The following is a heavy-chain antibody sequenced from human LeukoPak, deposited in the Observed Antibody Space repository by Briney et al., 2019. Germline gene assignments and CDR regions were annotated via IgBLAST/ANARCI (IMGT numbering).Heavy chain of an antibody. CDR1: GFTFSSHW. V-gene: IGHV3-74*03. J-gene: IGHJ4*02. CDR3: ASKGGYDHH. CDR2: INGDGSNT. D-gene: IGHD5-12*01. Sequence: PGGSLRLSCAASGFTFSSHWMHWVRQAPGKGLVWVSRINGDGSNTTYADSVKGRFTISRDNAKNSLYLQMTSLRVEDTAVYFCASKGGYDHHWGQGTLVTVSS.